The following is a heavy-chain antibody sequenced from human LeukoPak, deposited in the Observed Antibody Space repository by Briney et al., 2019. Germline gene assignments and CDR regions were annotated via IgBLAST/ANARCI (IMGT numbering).Heavy chain of an antibody. D-gene: IGHD6-19*01. CDR3: AKGVAVASNFDY. Sequence: GGSLRLSCAASRFTFRNYGMHWVRQAPGKGLEWVATIWYDGSNQYYADSVKGRFTISRDNSKNTLYLQMNSLRAEDTAVYYCAKGVAVASNFDYWGQGTLVTVSS. V-gene: IGHV3-33*06. CDR2: IWYDGSNQ. CDR1: RFTFRNYG. J-gene: IGHJ4*02.